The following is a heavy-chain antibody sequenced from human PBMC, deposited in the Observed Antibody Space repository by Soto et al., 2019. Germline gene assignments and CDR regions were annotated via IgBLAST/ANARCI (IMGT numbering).Heavy chain of an antibody. CDR3: ARLGQYSSSWPFDY. CDR1: GFTFSSYW. V-gene: IGHV3-7*03. J-gene: IGHJ4*02. CDR2: IKQDGSGK. Sequence: PGGSLRLSCAASGFTFSSYWMSWVRQAPGKGLEWVANIKQDGSGKYYVDSVKGRFTISRDNAKNSLYLQMNSLRAEDTAVYYCARLGQYSSSWPFDYWGQGTLVTVSS. D-gene: IGHD6-13*01.